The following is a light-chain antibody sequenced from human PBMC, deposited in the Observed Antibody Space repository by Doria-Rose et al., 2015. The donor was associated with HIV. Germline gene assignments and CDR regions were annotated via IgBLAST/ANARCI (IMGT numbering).Light chain of an antibody. CDR2: GNH. CDR3: QSYDRTLSGSVV. CDR1: SSNIGAGYD. Sequence: ISCTGSSSNIGAGYDVHWYQHLPGTAPKLLIYGNHNRPSGVPDRFSGSKSGTSASLAITGLQAEDEADYYCQSYDRTLSGSVVFGGGTKLTVL. J-gene: IGLJ2*01. V-gene: IGLV1-40*01.